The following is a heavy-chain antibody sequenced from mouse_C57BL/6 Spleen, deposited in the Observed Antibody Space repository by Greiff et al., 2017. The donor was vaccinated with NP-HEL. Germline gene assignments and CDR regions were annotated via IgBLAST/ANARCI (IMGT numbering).Heavy chain of an antibody. CDR3: AREGYGSSYRYFDV. CDR2: INYDGSST. CDR1: GFTFSDYY. J-gene: IGHJ1*03. V-gene: IGHV5-16*01. Sequence: VQRVESEGGLVQPGSSMKLSCTASGFTFSDYYMAWVRQVPEKGLEWVANINYDGSSTYYLDSLKSRFIISRDNAKNILYLQMSSLKSEDTATYYCAREGYGSSYRYFDVWGTGTTVTVSS. D-gene: IGHD1-1*01.